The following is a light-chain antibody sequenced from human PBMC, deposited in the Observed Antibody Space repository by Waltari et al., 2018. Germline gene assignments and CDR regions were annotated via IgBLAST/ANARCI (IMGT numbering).Light chain of an antibody. J-gene: IGLJ3*02. CDR2: EDR. CDR1: NIGGKS. V-gene: IGLV3-21*02. CDR3: QVWDSIRDHWV. Sequence: SYVLTQPPSVSAAPGETARIVCEGNNIGGKSVHWYQQKPGQAPVLVIHEDRDRPSGTPDRISGTNAGNTATLTISGVEVGDEADYYCQVWDSIRDHWVFGGGTRLTVL.